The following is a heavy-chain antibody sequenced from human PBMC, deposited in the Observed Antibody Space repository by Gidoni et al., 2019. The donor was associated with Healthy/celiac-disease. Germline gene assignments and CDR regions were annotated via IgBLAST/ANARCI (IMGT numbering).Heavy chain of an antibody. D-gene: IGHD3-16*01. Sequence: QVQLVESGGGVVQPGRSLRLSRAASGSTSISYAMHWVRQAPGKGLEWVAVISYDGSNKYYADSVKGRFTISRDNSKNTLYLQMNSLRAEDTAVYYCAREGWGWIDAFDIWGQGTMVTVSS. CDR3: AREGWGWIDAFDI. CDR2: ISYDGSNK. CDR1: GSTSISYA. J-gene: IGHJ3*02. V-gene: IGHV3-30-3*01.